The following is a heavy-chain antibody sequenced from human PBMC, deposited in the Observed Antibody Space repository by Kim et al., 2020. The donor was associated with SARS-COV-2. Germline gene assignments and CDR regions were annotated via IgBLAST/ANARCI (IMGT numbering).Heavy chain of an antibody. CDR3: ASSIAAADDY. Sequence: SETLSLTCAVYGGSFSGYYWSWIRQPPGKGLEWIGEINHSGSTNYNPSLKSRVTISVDTSKNQFSLKLSSVTAADTAVYYFASSIAAADDYWGQGTLVTV. CDR1: GGSFSGYY. V-gene: IGHV4-34*01. CDR2: INHSGST. J-gene: IGHJ4*02. D-gene: IGHD6-13*01.